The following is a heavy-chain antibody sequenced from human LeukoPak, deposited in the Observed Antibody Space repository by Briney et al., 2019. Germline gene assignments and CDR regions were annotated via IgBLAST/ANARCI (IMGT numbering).Heavy chain of an antibody. J-gene: IGHJ4*02. D-gene: IGHD3-3*01. CDR1: GCTFSSYA. CDR2: ISGSGGST. Sequence: GGSLRLSCAASGCTFSSYAMSWVRQAPGKGLEWVSAISGSGGSTYYADSVKGRFTISRDNYKNTLYLQMNSLRAEDTAVYYCAKVDGITIFEVFDYWGQGTLVTVSS. CDR3: AKVDGITIFEVFDY. V-gene: IGHV3-23*01.